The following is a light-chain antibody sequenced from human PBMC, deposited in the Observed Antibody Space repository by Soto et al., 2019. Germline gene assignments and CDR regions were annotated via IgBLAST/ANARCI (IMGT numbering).Light chain of an antibody. CDR2: EVS. J-gene: IGLJ1*01. CDR3: SSYTSSSTPYV. CDR1: SSDVGGYNY. Sequence: QSVLTQPASVSGSPGQSITISCTGTSSDVGGYNYVSWYQQHPGKAPKLMIYEVSNRPSGVSNRFSGSKSGNMASLTISGLQAEDEADYYCSSYTSSSTPYVFGTGTKVTVL. V-gene: IGLV2-14*01.